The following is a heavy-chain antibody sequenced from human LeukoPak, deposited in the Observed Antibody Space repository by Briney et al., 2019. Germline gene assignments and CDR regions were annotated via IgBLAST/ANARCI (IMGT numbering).Heavy chain of an antibody. J-gene: IGHJ4*01. D-gene: IGHD3-3*01. CDR3: ARHLSSVGVAGITTMIDY. Sequence: PSETLSLTCAVYGGSFSGYYWSWIRQPPGKGLEWIGEINHSGSTNYNPSLRSRVTISVDTSKNQFSLKLSSVTAADTAVYYCARHLSSVGVAGITTMIDYWGHGTLVTVSS. V-gene: IGHV4-34*01. CDR2: INHSGST. CDR1: GGSFSGYY.